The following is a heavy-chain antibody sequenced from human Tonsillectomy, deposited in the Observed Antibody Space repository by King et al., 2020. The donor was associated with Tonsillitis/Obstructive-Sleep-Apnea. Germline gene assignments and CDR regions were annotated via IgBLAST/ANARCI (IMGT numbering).Heavy chain of an antibody. CDR3: ARGTPAPSD. J-gene: IGHJ4*02. CDR1: GFTFSSNW. CDR2: IKQDGSEK. D-gene: IGHD2-2*01. V-gene: IGHV3-7*01. Sequence: VQLVESGGGLVQPGGPLRLSGEASGFTFSSNWMSWFRRPPGRGREGVANIKQDGSEKYYVDSVKGRFTISRDNAKNSLYLQMNSLRAEDTAVYYCARGTPAPSDWGQGTLVTVSS.